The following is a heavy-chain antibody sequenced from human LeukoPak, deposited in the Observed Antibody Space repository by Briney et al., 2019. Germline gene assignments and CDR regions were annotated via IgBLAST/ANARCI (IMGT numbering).Heavy chain of an antibody. CDR3: ARGPSRRGYSGYDRVY. Sequence: GGSLRLSCAASGFTFSSYAMSWVRQAPGKGLEWVSSISSSSSYIYYADSVKGRFTISRDNSKNTLYLQMNSLRAEDTAVYYCARGPSRRGYSGYDRVYWGQGTLVTVSS. V-gene: IGHV3-21*01. J-gene: IGHJ4*02. CDR1: GFTFSSYA. D-gene: IGHD5-12*01. CDR2: ISSSSSYI.